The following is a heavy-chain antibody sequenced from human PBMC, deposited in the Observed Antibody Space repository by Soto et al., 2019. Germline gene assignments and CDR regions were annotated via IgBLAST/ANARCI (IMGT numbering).Heavy chain of an antibody. CDR2: IIPILGIA. V-gene: IGHV1-69*02. J-gene: IGHJ4*02. D-gene: IGHD3-22*01. CDR3: ARCDGSGYSSYWY. Sequence: QVQLVQSGAEVKKPGSSVKVSCKASGGTFSSYTISWVRQAPGQGLEWMGRIIPILGIANYAQKFQGRVTITADKSTSTAYMELSSLRSEDTAVYYCARCDGSGYSSYWYWGQGTLVTVSS. CDR1: GGTFSSYT.